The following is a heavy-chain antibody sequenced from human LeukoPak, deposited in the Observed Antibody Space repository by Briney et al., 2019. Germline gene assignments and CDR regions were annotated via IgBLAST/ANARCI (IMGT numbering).Heavy chain of an antibody. D-gene: IGHD3-10*01. CDR1: GGSFSGYY. Sequence: SETLSLTCAVYGGSFSGYYWSWIRQPPGKGLEWIGEINHSGGTNYNPSLKSRVTISVDTSKNQFSLKLSSVTAADTAVYYCARGTPHYYGRYYFDYWGQGTLVTVSS. J-gene: IGHJ4*02. CDR2: INHSGGT. CDR3: ARGTPHYYGRYYFDY. V-gene: IGHV4-34*01.